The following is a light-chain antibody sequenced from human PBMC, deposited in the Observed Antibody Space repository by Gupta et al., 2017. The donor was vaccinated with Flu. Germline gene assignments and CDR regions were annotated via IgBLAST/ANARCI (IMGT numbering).Light chain of an antibody. CDR3: QQFNTFPCS. Sequence: DIQLTQSPSFLSASVGDRVTITCRASQGSSSDLAWYQQKPGTAPKLLIYSASTLQSGVPSRFSGSGSGTEFTLTISSLQPEDFATYFCQQFNTFPCSFGQGTKLEIK. J-gene: IGKJ2*04. CDR1: QGSSSD. V-gene: IGKV1-9*01. CDR2: SAS.